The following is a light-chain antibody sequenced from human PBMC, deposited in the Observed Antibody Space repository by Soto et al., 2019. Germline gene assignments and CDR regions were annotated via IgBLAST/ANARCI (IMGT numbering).Light chain of an antibody. J-gene: IGLJ1*01. CDR1: SGSVSTNYY. CDR2: NTN. CDR3: VLYMGRGISV. Sequence: QAVVTQAPSSSVSPGGTVTLTCGLRSGSVSTNYYPSWYQQTPGQAPRTLMYNTNTRSPGVPDRFSGSILGNTAALTITGAQADDECDYYCVLYMGRGISVFGNGTKLTVL. V-gene: IGLV8-61*01.